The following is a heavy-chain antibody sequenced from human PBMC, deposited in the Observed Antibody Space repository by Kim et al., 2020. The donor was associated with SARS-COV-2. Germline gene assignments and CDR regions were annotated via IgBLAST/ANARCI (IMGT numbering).Heavy chain of an antibody. J-gene: IGHJ4*02. V-gene: IGHV5-51*01. Sequence: RYRPSFQGQVTISADKSISTAYLQWSSLQASDTAMYYCARPSVAGTLPDYWGQGTLVTVSS. D-gene: IGHD6-19*01. CDR3: ARPSVAGTLPDY.